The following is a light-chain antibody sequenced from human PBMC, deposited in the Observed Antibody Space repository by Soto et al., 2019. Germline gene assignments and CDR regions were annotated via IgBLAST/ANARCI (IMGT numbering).Light chain of an antibody. J-gene: IGKJ4*01. Sequence: DIQMTQSPSSLSASVGDRVTITCRASQSISSYLNWYQQKPGKAPKLLIYAASSLQSGVPSRFSGSGSRTHFTLTISSLQPEDFATYYCQQSYSTPPTFGGGTKVEIK. V-gene: IGKV1-39*01. CDR1: QSISSY. CDR3: QQSYSTPPT. CDR2: AAS.